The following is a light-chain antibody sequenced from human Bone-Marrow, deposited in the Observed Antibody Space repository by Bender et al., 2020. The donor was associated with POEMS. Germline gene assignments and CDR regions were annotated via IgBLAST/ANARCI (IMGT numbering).Light chain of an antibody. J-gene: IGLJ3*02. CDR3: QSTDNSVTSWV. Sequence: FELTQPPSVSVSPGQTARITCSGDALPKQFVSWYQQKPGQAPFLVVYKDTERPSGIPERFSGSSSGTTVTLTISGVQAEDEADYYCQSTDNSVTSWVFGGGTKLTVL. V-gene: IGLV3-25*03. CDR2: KDT. CDR1: ALPKQF.